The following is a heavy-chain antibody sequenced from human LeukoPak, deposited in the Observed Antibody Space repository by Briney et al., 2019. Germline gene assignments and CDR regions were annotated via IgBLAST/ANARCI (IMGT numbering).Heavy chain of an antibody. CDR3: TRVPYSYGFSSDY. D-gene: IGHD5-18*01. CDR1: GFTFSSYS. Sequence: GGSLRLSCAASGFTFSSYSMNWVRQAPGKGLEWISYISSSIITIYYADSVKGRFTISRDNAKNSLSLQMNSLRAEDTAVYYCTRVPYSYGFSSDYWGQGTLVTVSS. V-gene: IGHV3-48*01. CDR2: ISSSIITI. J-gene: IGHJ4*02.